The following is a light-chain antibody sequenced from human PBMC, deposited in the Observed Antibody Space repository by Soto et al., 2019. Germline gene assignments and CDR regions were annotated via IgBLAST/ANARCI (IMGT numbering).Light chain of an antibody. CDR3: QHYHSQSIT. Sequence: DILLIQSPATLSASVGDRITITCRASENIFKFLAWYQQRPGSAPNPLIYAASDLEKGVPSRFSGRGSGTEFTLTIDNLQPNDSATYFCQHYHSQSITFGGGTKVDVK. J-gene: IGKJ4*01. CDR1: ENIFKF. V-gene: IGKV1-5*01. CDR2: AAS.